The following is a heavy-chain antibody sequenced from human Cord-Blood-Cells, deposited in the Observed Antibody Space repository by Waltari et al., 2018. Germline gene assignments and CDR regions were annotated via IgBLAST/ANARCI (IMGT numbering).Heavy chain of an antibody. CDR1: GGTFSSYA. CDR3: ARSHRDQLLYYYFDY. Sequence: QVQLVQSGAEVKKPGSSVKVSCKASGGTFSSYAIRWVRQASGQGLEGMGGIIPIFGTANYAQKFQGRVTITADKSTSTAYMELSSLRSEDTAVYYCARSHRDQLLYYYFDYWGQGTLVTVSS. V-gene: IGHV1-69*06. D-gene: IGHD2-2*02. J-gene: IGHJ4*02. CDR2: IIPIFGTA.